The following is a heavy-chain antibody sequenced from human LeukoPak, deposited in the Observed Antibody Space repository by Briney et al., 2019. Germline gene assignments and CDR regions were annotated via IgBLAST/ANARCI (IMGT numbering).Heavy chain of an antibody. CDR2: ISSSGSV. V-gene: IGHV4-4*09. J-gene: IGHJ4*02. CDR1: RGSISGSIRSYY. CDR3: ARIPLGYSGAYYFDY. D-gene: IGHD5-12*01. Sequence: PSETLSLTCTVSRGSISGSIRSYYWSWLRQPPGKGLAWIGYISSSGSVNDNPSLRSRVTISVDTSKNQFFLNLSSVSAADTAVYYCARIPLGYSGAYYFDYWGQGTLVTVSP.